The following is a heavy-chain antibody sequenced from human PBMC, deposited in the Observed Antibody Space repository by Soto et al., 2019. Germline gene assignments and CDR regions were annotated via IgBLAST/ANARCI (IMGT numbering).Heavy chain of an antibody. D-gene: IGHD5-12*01. CDR2: ISAYNANT. CDR1: GSTFTSYY. Sequence: VPVKVSCKASGSTFTSYYMHWLRQAPGQGHERMGWISAYNANTNYAQKLQGRVTMTTDTSTSTAYMELRSLRSDDTAVYYCPSPLLGCSGYDENYYYGMDVWGQGTTVTVSS. J-gene: IGHJ6*02. V-gene: IGHV1-18*04. CDR3: PSPLLGCSGYDENYYYGMDV.